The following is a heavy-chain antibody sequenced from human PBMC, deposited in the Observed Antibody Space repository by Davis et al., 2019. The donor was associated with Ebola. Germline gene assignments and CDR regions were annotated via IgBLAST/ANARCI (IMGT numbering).Heavy chain of an antibody. J-gene: IGHJ4*02. V-gene: IGHV3-21*04. Sequence: GGSLRLSCAASGFTFSSYSMNWVRQAPGKGLEWVSSISRSSSYIYYTDSVKGRFTISRDNSKNTLYLQMNSLRADDTAVYHCAKDSISMAALHDDWGQGTLVTVSS. CDR2: ISRSSSYI. CDR1: GFTFSSYS. CDR3: AKDSISMAALHDD. D-gene: IGHD6-19*01.